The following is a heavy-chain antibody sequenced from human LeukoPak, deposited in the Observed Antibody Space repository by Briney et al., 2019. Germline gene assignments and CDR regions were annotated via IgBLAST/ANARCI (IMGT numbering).Heavy chain of an antibody. D-gene: IGHD1-1*01. V-gene: IGHV3-9*01. CDR1: GFTFDDYA. CDR3: VRDPSGSGFAFDS. Sequence: PGRSLRLSCAASGFTFDDYAMHWVRQAPGKGLEWVSGISWNSGSIGYADSVKGRFTISRDNSEDTLYLQMNSLRAEDTAVYYCVRDPSGSGFAFDSWGQGALVTVSS. J-gene: IGHJ4*02. CDR2: ISWNSGSI.